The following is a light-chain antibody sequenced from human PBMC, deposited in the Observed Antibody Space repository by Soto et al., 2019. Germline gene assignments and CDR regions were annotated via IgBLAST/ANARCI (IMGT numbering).Light chain of an antibody. CDR3: QQYGRP. CDR1: QSVTSDY. V-gene: IGKV3-20*01. CDR2: GAS. J-gene: IGKJ1*01. Sequence: IVFAQSPGTLSLSPVERATVSCRASQSVTSDYLAWYQQKPGQAPRLLIHGASSRATGIPDRFSASGSGTDFTLTISRLEPEDFAVYYCQQYGRPFGQGTKVDIK.